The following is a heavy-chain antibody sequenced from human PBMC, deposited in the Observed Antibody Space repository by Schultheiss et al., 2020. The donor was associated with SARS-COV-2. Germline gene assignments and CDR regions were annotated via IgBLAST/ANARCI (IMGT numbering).Heavy chain of an antibody. CDR3: ARSMASAAGTNFDY. CDR1: GFTFSSYA. J-gene: IGHJ4*02. CDR2: ISSSSSYI. D-gene: IGHD6-13*01. V-gene: IGHV3-21*01. Sequence: GGSLRLSCAASGFTFSSYAMSWVRQAPGKGLEWVSSISSSSSYIYYADSVKGRFTISRDNAKNSLYLQMNSLRAEDTAVYYCARSMASAAGTNFDYWGQGTLVTVSS.